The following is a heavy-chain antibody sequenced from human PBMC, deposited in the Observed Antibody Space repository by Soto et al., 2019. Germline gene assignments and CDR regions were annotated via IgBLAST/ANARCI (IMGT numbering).Heavy chain of an antibody. CDR2: IIPIFGTA. CDR3: ARGRCSSTSCYYYYYYGMDV. J-gene: IGHJ6*02. D-gene: IGHD2-2*01. Sequence: SVKVSCKASGGTFSSYAISWVRQAPGQGLEWMGGIIPIFGTANYAQKFQGRVTITADESTSTAYMELSSLRSEDTAVYYCARGRCSSTSCYYYYYYGMDVWGQGTTVTVSS. V-gene: IGHV1-69*13. CDR1: GGTFSSYA.